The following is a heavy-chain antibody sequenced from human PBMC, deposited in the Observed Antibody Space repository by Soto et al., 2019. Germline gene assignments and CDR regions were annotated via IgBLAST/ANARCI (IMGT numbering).Heavy chain of an antibody. CDR2: IYWDDDK. J-gene: IGHJ6*02. CDR3: AHNGGLRTYYGMDV. Sequence: QITLKESGPTLVKPTQTLTLTCTFSGFSLSTSGVGVGWIRQPPGKALEWLALIYWDDDKRYSPSLKSRLTITKDTSKNQVVLTMPNMDPVDTATYYCAHNGGLRTYYGMDVWGQGTTVTVSS. CDR1: GFSLSTSGVG. D-gene: IGHD4-17*01. V-gene: IGHV2-5*02.